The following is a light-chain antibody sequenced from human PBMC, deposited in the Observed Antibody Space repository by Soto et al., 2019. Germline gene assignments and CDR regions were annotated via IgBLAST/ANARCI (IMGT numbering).Light chain of an antibody. Sequence: EIVMTQSPATLSLSPGERATLSCRASQSVSSNLAWYQQKPGQAPRLLIYGASTRATGIPARFSGSGSGTEFTPTTSSLLSEDFAVYYCQQYNNWPPWTFGQGTKVEIK. V-gene: IGKV3-15*01. CDR1: QSVSSN. J-gene: IGKJ1*01. CDR3: QQYNNWPPWT. CDR2: GAS.